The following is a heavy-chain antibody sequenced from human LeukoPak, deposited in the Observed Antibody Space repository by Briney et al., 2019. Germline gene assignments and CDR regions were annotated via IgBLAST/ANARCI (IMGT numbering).Heavy chain of an antibody. CDR1: GYTFTGYY. J-gene: IGHJ6*02. V-gene: IGHV1-2*02. CDR2: INPSSGGT. Sequence: GASVKVSCKASGYTFTGYYMHWVRQAPGQGLEWMGWINPSSGGTNYAQKFQGRVTMTRDTSISTAYMELSRLRSDDTALYYCARDLPPAGTYYDFWSGYFPSFYYYYGMDVWGQGTTVTVSS. CDR3: ARDLPPAGTYYDFWSGYFPSFYYYYGMDV. D-gene: IGHD3-3*01.